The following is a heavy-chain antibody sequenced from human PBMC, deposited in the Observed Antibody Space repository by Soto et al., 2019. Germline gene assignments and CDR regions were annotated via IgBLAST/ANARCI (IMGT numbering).Heavy chain of an antibody. Sequence: GGSLRLSCAASGFTFDDYGMSWVRQAPGKGLEWVSGINWNGGSTGYADSVKGRFTISRDNAKNSLYLQMNSLRAEDTALYYCARDFPAHNSGWLEGAGNDFWSQGTLVTVSS. V-gene: IGHV3-20*04. CDR3: ARDFPAHNSGWLEGAGNDF. J-gene: IGHJ4*02. D-gene: IGHD6-19*01. CDR1: GFTFDDYG. CDR2: INWNGGST.